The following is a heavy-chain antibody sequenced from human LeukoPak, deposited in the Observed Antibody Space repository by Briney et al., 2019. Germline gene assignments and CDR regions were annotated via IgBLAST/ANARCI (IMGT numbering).Heavy chain of an antibody. CDR2: ISGSGGST. D-gene: IGHD5-18*01. CDR1: GFTFSSYG. J-gene: IGHJ6*03. Sequence: PGGSLRLPCAASGFTFSSYGMSWVRQAPGKGLEWVSAISGSGGSTYYADSVKGRFTISRDNPKNTLYLQMNSLRAEDTAVYYCARDWMGYSYLGPMDVWGKGTTVTVSS. V-gene: IGHV3-23*01. CDR3: ARDWMGYSYLGPMDV.